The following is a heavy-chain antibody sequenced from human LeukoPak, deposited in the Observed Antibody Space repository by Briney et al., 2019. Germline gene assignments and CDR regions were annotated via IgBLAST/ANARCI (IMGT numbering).Heavy chain of an antibody. J-gene: IGHJ5*02. CDR3: AKNSYDSSGYYSNWFDP. V-gene: IGHV3-23*01. Sequence: GGSLRLSCAASGFTSSSYAMSWVRQAPGKGLEWVSAISGSGGSTYYADSVKGRFTISRDNSKNTLYLQMNSLRAEDTAVYYCAKNSYDSSGYYSNWFDPWGQGTLVTVSS. D-gene: IGHD3-22*01. CDR1: GFTSSSYA. CDR2: ISGSGGST.